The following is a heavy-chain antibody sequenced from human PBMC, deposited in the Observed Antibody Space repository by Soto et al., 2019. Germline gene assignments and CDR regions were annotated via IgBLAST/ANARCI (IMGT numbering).Heavy chain of an antibody. J-gene: IGHJ4*02. CDR2: INHSGST. D-gene: IGHD2-2*01. Sequence: LETLFLTCAVFCWSFSGYYWGWVPQPPRKGLEWIGEINHSGSTNYNPSLKSRVTLSVDTSKNQFSLKLGSVTAADTVVFYCARAGGVPAAIGYYFDYWGQGTLVTVSS. V-gene: IGHV4-34*01. CDR1: CWSFSGYY. CDR3: ARAGGVPAAIGYYFDY.